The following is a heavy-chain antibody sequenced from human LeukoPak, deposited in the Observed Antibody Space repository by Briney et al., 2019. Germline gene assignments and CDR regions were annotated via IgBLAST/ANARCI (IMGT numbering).Heavy chain of an antibody. CDR3: AKDYVSGTTDY. CDR2: ISDSSGST. J-gene: IGHJ4*02. CDR1: GFTFSSYA. D-gene: IGHD1-14*01. Sequence: AGGSLRLSCAASGFTFSSYAMSWVRQAPGKGLEWVSAISDSSGSTYYADSVKGRITISRDNSKNTLYLQMKSLRADDTAVYYCAKDYVSGTTDYWGQGTLVTVSS. V-gene: IGHV3-23*01.